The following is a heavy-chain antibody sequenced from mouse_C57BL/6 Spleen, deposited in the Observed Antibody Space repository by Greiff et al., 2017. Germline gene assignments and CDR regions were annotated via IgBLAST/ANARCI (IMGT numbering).Heavy chain of an antibody. CDR3: AISTMITTGFDY. J-gene: IGHJ2*01. CDR1: GFSLTSYG. Sequence: VQLQQSGPGLVQPSQSLSITCTVSGFSLTSYGVHWVRQSPGKGLEWLGVIWSGGSTDYNAAFISRLSISKDNSKSQVFFKMNSLQADDTAIYYCAISTMITTGFDYWGQGTTLTVSS. CDR2: IWSGGST. D-gene: IGHD2-4*01. V-gene: IGHV2-2*01.